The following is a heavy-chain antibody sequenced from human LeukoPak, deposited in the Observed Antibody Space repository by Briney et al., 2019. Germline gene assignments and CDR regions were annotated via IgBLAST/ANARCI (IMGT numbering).Heavy chain of an antibody. J-gene: IGHJ4*02. CDR3: ACGDFDY. CDR2: IYSGGKT. D-gene: IGHD6-25*01. CDR1: GFTVNSNS. Sequence: GEALLLSCAVSGFTVNSNSVNWVRQAPGKGLEWVSVIYSGGKTHYEDSVKSRFTISRDNSKNTLYLQVNNLRAEDTAVYYCACGDFDYGGQGPLLT. V-gene: IGHV3-66*01.